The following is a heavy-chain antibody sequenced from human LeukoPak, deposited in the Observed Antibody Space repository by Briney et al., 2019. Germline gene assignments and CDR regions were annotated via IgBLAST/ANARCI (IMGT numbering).Heavy chain of an antibody. CDR1: GFTFSSYG. CDR3: ARDPLTIVVVPAAPDY. D-gene: IGHD2-2*01. J-gene: IGHJ4*02. V-gene: IGHV3-33*01. CDR2: IWYDGSIK. Sequence: GGSLRLSCAASGFTFSSYGMQWVRQAPGKGLEWGAVIWYDGSIKYYAESVKGRFTISRDNSKNTLYLQMNSLRAEDTAVYYCARDPLTIVVVPAAPDYWGQGTLVTVSS.